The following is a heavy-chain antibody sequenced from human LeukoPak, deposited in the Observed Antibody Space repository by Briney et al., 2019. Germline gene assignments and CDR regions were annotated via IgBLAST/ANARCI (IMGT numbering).Heavy chain of an antibody. CDR1: GFTFSSYA. CDR3: ARTIMYYYDSSGYLND. CDR2: ISYDGSNK. Sequence: GGSLRLSCAASGFTFSSYAMHWVRQAPGKGLEWVAVISYDGSNKYYADSVKGRFTISRDNSKNTLYLQMNSLRAEDTAVYYCARTIMYYYDSSGYLNDWGQGTPVTVSS. J-gene: IGHJ4*02. D-gene: IGHD3-22*01. V-gene: IGHV3-30*04.